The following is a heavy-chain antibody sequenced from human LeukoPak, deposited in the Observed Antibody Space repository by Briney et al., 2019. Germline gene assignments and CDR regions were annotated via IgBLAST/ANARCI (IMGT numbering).Heavy chain of an antibody. CDR2: IKSDGSST. CDR1: GFTFSNYW. J-gene: IGHJ4*02. Sequence: GGSLRLSCAASGFTFSNYWMHWVRQAPGEALMWVSRIKSDGSSTTYADSVKGRFTISRDDSQNTVYLQMNSVRAEDTAIYFCAKGRCGDSSCWYFDAWAKGTRVTVSS. V-gene: IGHV3-74*01. CDR3: AKGRCGDSSCWYFDA. D-gene: IGHD6-13*01.